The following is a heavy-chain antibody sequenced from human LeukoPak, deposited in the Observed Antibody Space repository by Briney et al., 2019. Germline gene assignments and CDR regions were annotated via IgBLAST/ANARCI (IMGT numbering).Heavy chain of an antibody. D-gene: IGHD6-19*01. Sequence: PGGSLRLPCAASGFTFSSYAMSWVRQAPGKGLEWVSAISGSGGSTYYADSVKGRFTISRDNSKNTLYLQMNSLRAEDTAVYYCAKDPSIAVAGTYHYWGQGTLVTVSS. J-gene: IGHJ4*02. V-gene: IGHV3-23*01. CDR2: ISGSGGST. CDR3: AKDPSIAVAGTYHY. CDR1: GFTFSSYA.